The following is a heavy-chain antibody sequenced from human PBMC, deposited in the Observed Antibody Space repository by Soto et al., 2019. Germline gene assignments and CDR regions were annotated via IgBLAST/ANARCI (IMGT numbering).Heavy chain of an antibody. Sequence: PSETLSLTCTFSCASISSSYWSWIRQSPGKGLEWIGYVYYSGSTNYNPSLKSRVTISVDTSKNQFSLKLSSVTAADTAVYYCARGYYDFWSGYIRSGYYYYYYGMDVWGQGTTVTVSS. CDR2: VYYSGST. CDR3: ARGYYDFWSGYIRSGYYYYYYGMDV. D-gene: IGHD3-3*01. J-gene: IGHJ6*02. CDR1: CASISSSY. V-gene: IGHV4-59*01.